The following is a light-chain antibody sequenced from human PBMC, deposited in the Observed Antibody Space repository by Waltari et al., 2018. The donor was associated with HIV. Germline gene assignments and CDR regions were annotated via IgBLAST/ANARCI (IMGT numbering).Light chain of an antibody. CDR1: QSVSSY. J-gene: IGKJ4*01. CDR3: QQRSNWPPA. CDR2: EAS. V-gene: IGKV3-11*01. Sequence: EIVLTQSPATLSLSPGERATLSCRASQSVSSYLAWYQQKPGQAPRLRIYEASKLATGTPASFSGSGSGTDFTLTINRLEPEDFAVYYCQQRSNWPPAFGGGTKVESK.